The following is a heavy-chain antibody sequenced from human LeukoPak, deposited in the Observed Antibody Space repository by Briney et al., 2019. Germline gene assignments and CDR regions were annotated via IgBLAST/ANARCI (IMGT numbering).Heavy chain of an antibody. CDR3: ARGVVPAAAGFDY. Sequence: PSETLSLTCAVYGGSFSGYYWSWIRQPPGKGLEWIGEINHSGSTNYNPSLQSRVTISVDTTKNQCSLKLSSVTAADTAVYYCARGVVPAAAGFDYWGQRTLVTVSS. D-gene: IGHD2-2*01. CDR2: INHSGST. J-gene: IGHJ4*02. V-gene: IGHV4-34*01. CDR1: GGSFSGYY.